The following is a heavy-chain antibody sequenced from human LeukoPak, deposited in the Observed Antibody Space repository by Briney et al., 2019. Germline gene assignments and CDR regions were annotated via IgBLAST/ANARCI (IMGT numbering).Heavy chain of an antibody. CDR1: GFTFSSYG. J-gene: IGHJ4*02. CDR2: ISYDGSNK. V-gene: IGHV3-30*18. CDR3: AKPSIPYGSGGYYFDY. Sequence: GGSLRLSCAASGFTFSSYGMHWVRQAPGKGLEWVAVISYDGSNKYYADSVKGRFTISRDNSKNTLYLQMNSLRAEDTAVYYCAKPSIPYGSGGYYFDYWGQGTLVTVSS. D-gene: IGHD3-10*01.